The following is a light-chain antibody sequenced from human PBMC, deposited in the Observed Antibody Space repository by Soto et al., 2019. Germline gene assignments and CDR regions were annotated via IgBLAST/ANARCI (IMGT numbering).Light chain of an antibody. J-gene: IGKJ4*01. CDR2: TTS. CDR3: QQHYNYPLT. Sequence: DIQMTQSPPSLSASVGDRVTIICRASEGINIYLAWFQQKPGKAPKSLIYTTSNLRGGVPSRFSAFGSDTEFTLTVSSLQPEDFATYYCQQHYNYPLTFGGGTKVEIK. V-gene: IGKV1-16*01. CDR1: EGINIY.